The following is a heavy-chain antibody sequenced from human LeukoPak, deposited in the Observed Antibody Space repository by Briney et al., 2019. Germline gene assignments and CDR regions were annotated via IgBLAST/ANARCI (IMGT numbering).Heavy chain of an antibody. D-gene: IGHD3-10*01. V-gene: IGHV3-74*03. CDR1: GFTFSGYW. CDR2: INSGGGTT. CDR3: ARDWSGSGSSYFDY. Sequence: PGGSLRLSCAASGFTFSGYWMHWVRQAPGKGLVWVSRINSGGGTTTYADSVRGRFTISRDNAKNTLYLQMNSLRAEDTAVYYCARDWSGSGSSYFDYWGQGTLVTVSS. J-gene: IGHJ4*02.